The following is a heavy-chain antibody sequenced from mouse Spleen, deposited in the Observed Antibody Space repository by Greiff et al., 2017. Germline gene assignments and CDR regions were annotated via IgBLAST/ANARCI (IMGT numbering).Heavy chain of an antibody. CDR1: GFTFSSYA. Sequence: EVKLMESGGGLVKPGGSLKLSCAASGFTFSSYAMSWVRQTPEKRLEWVATISSGGSYTYYPDSVKGRFTISRDNAKNTLYLQMSSLRSEDTAMYYCARHRGEFDYWGQGTTLTVSS. V-gene: IGHV5-9-3*01. CDR3: ARHRGEFDY. D-gene: IGHD3-1*01. J-gene: IGHJ2*01. CDR2: ISSGGSYT.